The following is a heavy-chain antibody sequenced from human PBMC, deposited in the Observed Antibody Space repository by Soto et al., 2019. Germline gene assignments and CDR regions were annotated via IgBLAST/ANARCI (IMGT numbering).Heavy chain of an antibody. J-gene: IGHJ4*02. CDR3: ACLPRIYYGSGRGYFDY. Sequence: PSETLSLTCAVYGGSFIGYYWSWIRQPPGKGLEWIGEVNHSGSTNYNPSLKSRVTISVDTSKNQFSLKLSSVTAADTAVYYCACLPRIYYGSGRGYFDYWGQGTLVTVSS. V-gene: IGHV4-34*01. CDR2: VNHSGST. D-gene: IGHD3-10*01. CDR1: GGSFIGYY.